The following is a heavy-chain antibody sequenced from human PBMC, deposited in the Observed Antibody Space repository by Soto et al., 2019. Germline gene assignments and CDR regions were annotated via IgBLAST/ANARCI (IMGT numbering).Heavy chain of an antibody. CDR3: ASEVTYPDFDYLFDN. V-gene: IGHV1-69*02. CDR2: IITVVDIA. CDR1: GGTFNNYT. D-gene: IGHD2-21*02. J-gene: IGHJ4*02. Sequence: VQLVQSGAEVKKPGSSVKVSCKTSGGTFNNYTINWVRQAPGQGLEWMGRIITVVDIANSALKFRDRVSLTTDKATRTAYMELSSLRSEDTAMYYCASEVTYPDFDYLFDNWGQGTLVTVSS.